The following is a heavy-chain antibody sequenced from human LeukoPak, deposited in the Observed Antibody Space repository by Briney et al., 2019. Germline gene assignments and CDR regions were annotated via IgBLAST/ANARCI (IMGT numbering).Heavy chain of an antibody. Sequence: GGSLRLSCAASGFTFSSYAMHWVRQAPGKGLKWVAVISYDGSNKYYADSVKGRFTISRDNSKNTLYLQMNSLRAEDTAVYYCARHSNSNWREVDYWGQGTLVTVSS. V-gene: IGHV3-30-3*01. CDR2: ISYDGSNK. D-gene: IGHD6-13*01. CDR3: ARHSNSNWREVDY. CDR1: GFTFSSYA. J-gene: IGHJ4*02.